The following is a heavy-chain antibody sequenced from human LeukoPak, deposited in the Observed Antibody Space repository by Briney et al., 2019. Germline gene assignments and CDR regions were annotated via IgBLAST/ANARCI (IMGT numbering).Heavy chain of an antibody. Sequence: SETLSLTCTVSGGSISSYYWSWIRQPPGKGLEWIGCIYYSGSTNYSPSLKSRVTISVDTSKNQFSLKLSSVTAADTAVYYCARVRGSTADYWGQGTLVTVSS. D-gene: IGHD3-10*01. V-gene: IGHV4-59*01. CDR3: ARVRGSTADY. J-gene: IGHJ4*02. CDR1: GGSISSYY. CDR2: IYYSGST.